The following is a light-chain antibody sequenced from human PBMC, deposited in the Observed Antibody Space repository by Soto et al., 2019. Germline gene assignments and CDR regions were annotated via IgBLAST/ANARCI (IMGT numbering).Light chain of an antibody. CDR3: AAWDDSLNAVV. J-gene: IGLJ2*01. V-gene: IGLV1-44*01. Sequence: QSVLTQPPSASGTPGQRVTISCSGGSSNIGSNTVNWYQQLPGTAPNLLIDSNNQRPSGVPDRFSGSKSGTSASLAISGLPSEDEADYYCAAWDDSLNAVVFGGGTKLTVL. CDR2: SNN. CDR1: SSNIGSNT.